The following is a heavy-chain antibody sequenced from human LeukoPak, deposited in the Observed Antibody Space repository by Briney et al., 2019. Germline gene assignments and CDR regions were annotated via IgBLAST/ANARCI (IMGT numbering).Heavy chain of an antibody. J-gene: IGHJ3*02. CDR1: GFTVSSNY. V-gene: IGHV3-53*01. CDR3: ARGVDEGAFDI. CDR2: IYSGGSA. Sequence: GGSLRLSCAASGFTVSSNYMSWVRQAPGKGLEWVSVIYSGGSAYYADSVKGRFTISRDNSKNTLYLQMNSLRAEDTAVYYCARGVDEGAFDIWGQGTMFTVSS.